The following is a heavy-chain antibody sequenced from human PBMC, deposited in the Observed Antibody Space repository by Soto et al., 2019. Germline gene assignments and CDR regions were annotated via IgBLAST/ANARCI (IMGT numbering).Heavy chain of an antibody. D-gene: IGHD2-2*01. CDR1: GFSLSTNGVG. J-gene: IGHJ5*02. CDR3: AHKSKTRVVVVPAASEGGWFDP. CDR2: IYWNDDK. V-gene: IGHV2-5*01. Sequence: QITLKESGPTLVKPTQNLTLTCTFSGFSLSTNGVGVGWIRQPPGKALEWLALIYWNDDKRYSPSLKSRLTITKDNAKNQVVLTMTNMDPVDTATYYCAHKSKTRVVVVPAASEGGWFDPWGQGTLVTVSS.